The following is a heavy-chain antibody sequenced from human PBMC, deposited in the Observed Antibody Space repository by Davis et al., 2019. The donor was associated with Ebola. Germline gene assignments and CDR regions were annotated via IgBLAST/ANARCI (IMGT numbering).Heavy chain of an antibody. Sequence: ASVKVSCKASGGTFSSYAISWVRQAPGQGLEWMGWISAYNGNTNYAQKLQGRVTMTTDTSTSTAYMELRSLRSDDTAVYYCARLSVPATIYDYYYYMDVWGKGTTVTVSS. CDR3: ARLSVPATIYDYYYYMDV. D-gene: IGHD2-2*02. V-gene: IGHV1-18*01. J-gene: IGHJ6*03. CDR2: ISAYNGNT. CDR1: GGTFSSYA.